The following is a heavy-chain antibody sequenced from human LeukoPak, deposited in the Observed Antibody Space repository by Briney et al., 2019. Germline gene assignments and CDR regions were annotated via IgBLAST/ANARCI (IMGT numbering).Heavy chain of an antibody. V-gene: IGHV4-4*07. D-gene: IGHD5-24*01. J-gene: IGHJ6*03. Sequence: PSETLSLTCTVSGGSISNYFWTWIRQPAGKGLEWIGRIYSSGGTNYNPSLKSRVTISVDTSKNQFSLKLSSVTAADTAVYYCARVVAGYKKTGEYMDVWGKGTTVTVSS. CDR1: GGSISNYF. CDR3: ARVVAGYKKTGEYMDV. CDR2: IYSSGGT.